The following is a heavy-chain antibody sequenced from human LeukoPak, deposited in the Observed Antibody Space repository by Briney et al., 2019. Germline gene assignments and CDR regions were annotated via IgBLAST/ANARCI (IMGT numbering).Heavy chain of an antibody. Sequence: GGSLRLSCAASGFTFDDYAMHWVRQAPGKGLEWVSGISWNSGSIGYADSVKGRFTISRDNAKNSLYLQMNSLRAEDTALYYCARDPGYSYGDAFDIWGQGTMVTVSS. CDR2: ISWNSGSI. J-gene: IGHJ3*02. V-gene: IGHV3-9*01. CDR3: ARDPGYSYGDAFDI. D-gene: IGHD5-18*01. CDR1: GFTFDDYA.